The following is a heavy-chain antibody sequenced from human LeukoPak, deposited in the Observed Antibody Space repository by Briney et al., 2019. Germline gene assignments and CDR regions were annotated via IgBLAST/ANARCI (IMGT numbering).Heavy chain of an antibody. D-gene: IGHD3-22*01. J-gene: IGHJ4*02. CDR1: GFTFSSYA. V-gene: IGHV3-23*01. CDR3: AKAGNTMIVVVTPDC. Sequence: PEGSLRLSCAASGFTFSSYAMSWVRQAPGKGLEWVSAISGSGGSTYYADSVKGRSTISRDNSKNTLYLQMNSLRAEDTAVYYCAKAGNTMIVVVTPDCWRQATLVTVSS. CDR2: ISGSGGST.